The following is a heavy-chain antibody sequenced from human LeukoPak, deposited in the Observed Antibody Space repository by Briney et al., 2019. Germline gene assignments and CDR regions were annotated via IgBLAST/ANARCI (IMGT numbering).Heavy chain of an antibody. CDR3: AKAVAAAGTGGYL. CDR1: GFTFSNAW. D-gene: IGHD6-13*01. J-gene: IGHJ4*02. Sequence: PGGSLRLSCAASGFTFSNAWMSWVRQAPGKGLLWVSRINSDGSSTSYADSVKGRFTISRDNAKNTLYLQMNSLRAEDTAVYYCAKAVAAAGTGGYLWGQGTLVTVSS. CDR2: INSDGSST. V-gene: IGHV3-74*01.